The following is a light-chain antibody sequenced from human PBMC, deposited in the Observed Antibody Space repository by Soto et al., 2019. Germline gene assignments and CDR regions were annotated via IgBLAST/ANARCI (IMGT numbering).Light chain of an antibody. CDR2: LNSDGSY. Sequence: QPVLTQSPSASASLGASVKLTCTLSSGHSSYAIAWHQQQPEKGPRYLMKLNSDGSYSKGDGIPHRFSGSSSGAERYLTISSLQSEDEADYYCQTWGTGIPVFGGGTKVTVL. CDR1: SGHSSYA. J-gene: IGLJ3*02. CDR3: QTWGTGIPV. V-gene: IGLV4-69*01.